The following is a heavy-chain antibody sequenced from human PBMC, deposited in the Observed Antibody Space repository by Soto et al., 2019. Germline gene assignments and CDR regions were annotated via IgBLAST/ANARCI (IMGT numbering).Heavy chain of an antibody. V-gene: IGHV4-31*03. Sequence: QVQLQESGPGLVKPSQTLSLTCTVSGVSISSGGYYWSWIRQQPGKGLEWIGYIYYSGSTYYNPYLTSRVTISIDTSKNQFSLKLSSVTAAATAVYYCAREKYGDYVCYWGQGILFTVSS. CDR1: GVSISSGGYY. D-gene: IGHD4-17*01. CDR2: IYYSGST. J-gene: IGHJ4*02. CDR3: AREKYGDYVCY.